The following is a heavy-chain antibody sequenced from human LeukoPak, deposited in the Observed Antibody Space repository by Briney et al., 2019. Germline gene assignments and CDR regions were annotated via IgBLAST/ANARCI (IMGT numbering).Heavy chain of an antibody. CDR3: ARLYYYDSSGYYGFDY. CDR2: INSDESST. Sequence: PGGSLILSCAASGFTFSSYWMPWVRQAPGKGLVLVSRINSDESSTIYADSVKGRFTITRDHAKNTLYLQMNSLRAEDTAVYYCARLYYYDSSGYYGFDYWGQGTLVTVSS. J-gene: IGHJ4*02. D-gene: IGHD3-22*01. CDR1: GFTFSSYW. V-gene: IGHV3-74*01.